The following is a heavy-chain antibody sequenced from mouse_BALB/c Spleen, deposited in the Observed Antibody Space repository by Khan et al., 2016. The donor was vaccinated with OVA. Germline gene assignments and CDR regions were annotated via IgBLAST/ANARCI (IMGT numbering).Heavy chain of an antibody. D-gene: IGHD6-2*01. J-gene: IGHJ2*01. V-gene: IGHV1S132*01. CDR1: GYIFTSYW. Sequence: VQLQESGAELVRPGASVKLSCKTSGYIFTSYWIHWIQQRSGQGLEWIAKIYPGTDNTYYNEKLKDKATLTADKSSSTAYMQLSSLKSEDSAVYYCAREESLYYLDYWGQGTTLTVSS. CDR3: AREESLYYLDY. CDR2: IYPGTDNT.